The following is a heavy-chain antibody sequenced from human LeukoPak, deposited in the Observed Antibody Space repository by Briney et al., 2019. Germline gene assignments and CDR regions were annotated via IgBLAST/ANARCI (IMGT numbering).Heavy chain of an antibody. Sequence: GGSLRLSCAASGFTSSSYDMHWVRQATGKGLEWVSAIGTAGDTYYPGSVKGRFTISRENAKNSLYLQMNSLRAGDTAVYYCARGRGGSSDWYFDLWGRGTLVTVSS. CDR3: ARGRGGSSDWYFDL. D-gene: IGHD1-26*01. J-gene: IGHJ2*01. CDR2: IGTAGDT. CDR1: GFTSSSYD. V-gene: IGHV3-13*01.